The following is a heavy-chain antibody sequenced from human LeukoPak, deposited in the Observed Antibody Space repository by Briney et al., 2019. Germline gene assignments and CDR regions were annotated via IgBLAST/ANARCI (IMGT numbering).Heavy chain of an antibody. V-gene: IGHV1-8*01. CDR2: MNPNSGNT. Sequence: ASVKVSCKASGYTFTSYDINWVRQATGQGLEWMGWMNPNSGNTSYAQKFQGRVTMTRNTSISTAYMELSSLRSEDTAVYYCAREVGSSSWYGYYYYGMDVWGQGTTVTVSS. J-gene: IGHJ6*02. CDR3: AREVGSSSWYGYYYYGMDV. CDR1: GYTFTSYD. D-gene: IGHD6-13*01.